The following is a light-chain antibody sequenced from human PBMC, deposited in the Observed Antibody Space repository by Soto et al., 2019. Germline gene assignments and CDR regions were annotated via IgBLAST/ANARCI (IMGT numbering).Light chain of an antibody. CDR1: QSVSSW. CDR3: QQYSRNPLT. Sequence: DIQMTQAPSTLSASVGDRVTITCRASQSVSSWLAWYQQKPGEVPKLLIYKASSLESGVPSRFSGSGSGTESTLTISSLQPDDFVTYYCQQYSRNPLTFGGGTKVEIK. V-gene: IGKV1-5*03. CDR2: KAS. J-gene: IGKJ4*01.